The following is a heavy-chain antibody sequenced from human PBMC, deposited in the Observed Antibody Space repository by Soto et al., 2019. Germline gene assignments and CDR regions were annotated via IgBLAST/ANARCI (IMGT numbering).Heavy chain of an antibody. CDR3: AASIFYYGMDV. CDR2: IYPGDSDT. J-gene: IGHJ6*02. V-gene: IGHV5-51*01. Sequence: RGESLKISFKGFGYTFTNYWIGWVRQMPGKGPEWMGIIYPGDSDTKYNPSFQGQVTISADKSITTTYLQWSSLKASDTAIYYCAASIFYYGMDVWGQGTTVTVS. CDR1: GYTFTNYW.